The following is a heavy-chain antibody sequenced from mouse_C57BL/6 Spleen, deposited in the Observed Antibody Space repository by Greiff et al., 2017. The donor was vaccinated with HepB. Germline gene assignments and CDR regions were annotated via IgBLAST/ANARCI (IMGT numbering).Heavy chain of an antibody. Sequence: LVESGGGLVKPGGSLKLSCAASGFTFSSYTMSWVRQTPEKRLEWVATISGGGGNTYYPDSVKGRFTISRDNAKNTLYLQMSSLRSEDTALYYCATYYSNPFDYWGQGTTLTVSS. CDR2: ISGGGGNT. D-gene: IGHD2-5*01. CDR1: GFTFSSYT. CDR3: ATYYSNPFDY. J-gene: IGHJ2*01. V-gene: IGHV5-9*01.